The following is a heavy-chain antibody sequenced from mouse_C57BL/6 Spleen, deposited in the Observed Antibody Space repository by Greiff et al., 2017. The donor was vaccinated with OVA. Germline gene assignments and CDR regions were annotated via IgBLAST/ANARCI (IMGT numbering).Heavy chain of an antibody. D-gene: IGHD1-1*01. CDR1: GFTFSSYA. V-gene: IGHV5-9-1*02. J-gene: IGHJ2*01. CDR2: ISSGGDYI. CDR3: TRDRTYGSNVFDY. Sequence: DVKLVESGEGLVKPGGSLKLSCAASGFTFSSYAMSWVRQTPEKRLEWVAYISSGGDYIYYADTVKGRFTISRDNARNTLYLQMSSLKSEDTAMYYCTRDRTYGSNVFDYWGQGTTLTVSS.